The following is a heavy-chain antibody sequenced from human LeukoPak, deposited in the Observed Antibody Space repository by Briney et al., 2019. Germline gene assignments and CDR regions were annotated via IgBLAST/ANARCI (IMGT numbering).Heavy chain of an antibody. CDR3: ARAHLSSASTDYMTV. J-gene: IGHJ6*03. CDR2: ISYDGTNK. V-gene: IGHV3-30*03. Sequence: GGSLRLSCAASGFTFNSYGMHWVRQVPGKGLGWVAIISYDGTNKYYADSVKGRFTISRDSSKNTLYLQMNSLRPEDTAVYYCARAHLSSASTDYMTVWGKGTTVTVSS. CDR1: GFTFNSYG. D-gene: IGHD6-6*01.